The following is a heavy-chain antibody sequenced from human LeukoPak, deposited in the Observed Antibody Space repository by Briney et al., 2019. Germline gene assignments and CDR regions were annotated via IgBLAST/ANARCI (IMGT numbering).Heavy chain of an antibody. CDR2: TYYRSKWYN. CDR3: ARVSRGAVAGTRGYYYYYMDV. Sequence: SQTLSLTCAISGDSVSSNSAAWNWIRQSPSRGLEWLRRTYYRSKWYNDYAVSVKSRRTINPDTSKNQFSLQLNSVTPEDTAVYYCARVSRGAVAGTRGYYYYYMDVWGKGTTVTVSS. CDR1: GDSVSSNSAA. V-gene: IGHV6-1*01. D-gene: IGHD6-19*01. J-gene: IGHJ6*03.